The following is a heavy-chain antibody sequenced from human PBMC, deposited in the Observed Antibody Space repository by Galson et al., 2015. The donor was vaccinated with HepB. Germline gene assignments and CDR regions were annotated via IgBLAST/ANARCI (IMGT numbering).Heavy chain of an antibody. CDR3: ARDPPSVPGAAGWFDP. Sequence: SVKVSCKASGYTFTNYYINWVRQAPGQGLEWVGVINPGGVSTSYAQKFQGRVTMTRDTSTSTVYMELSGLRSEDTAVYFCARDPPSVPGAAGWFDPWCQETLVTVSS. J-gene: IGHJ5*02. D-gene: IGHD3-10*01. V-gene: IGHV1-46*01. CDR2: INPGGVST. CDR1: GYTFTNYY.